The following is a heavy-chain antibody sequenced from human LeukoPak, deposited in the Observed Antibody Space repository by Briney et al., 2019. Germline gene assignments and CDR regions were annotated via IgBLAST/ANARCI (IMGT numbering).Heavy chain of an antibody. CDR3: ARESAAYYYDTSGPLGAFDI. CDR2: ISYDGSNK. J-gene: IGHJ3*02. D-gene: IGHD3-22*01. V-gene: IGHV3-30*14. CDR1: GFTFSNYA. Sequence: PGGSLRLSCAASGFTFSNYAMHWVRQAPGKGLEWVAVISYDGSNKYYADSVRGRFTISRDDSKNTLYLQMNSLRAEDTAMYYCARESAAYYYDTSGPLGAFDIWGQGTMVTVSS.